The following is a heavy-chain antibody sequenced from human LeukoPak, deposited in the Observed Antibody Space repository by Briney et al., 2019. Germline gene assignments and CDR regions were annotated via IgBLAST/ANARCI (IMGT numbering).Heavy chain of an antibody. J-gene: IGHJ4*02. CDR2: ISGDGISP. D-gene: IGHD5-18*01. V-gene: IGHV3-23*01. Sequence: GGSLRLSFAASGFTFNNHALTWVRQTPGKGLECVSAISGDGISPYYADSVRGRFTISRDNAKNSLYLQMNSLRAEDTAVYYCARGGGYSYGAPAGYFDYWGQGTLVTVSS. CDR3: ARGGGYSYGAPAGYFDY. CDR1: GFTFNNHA.